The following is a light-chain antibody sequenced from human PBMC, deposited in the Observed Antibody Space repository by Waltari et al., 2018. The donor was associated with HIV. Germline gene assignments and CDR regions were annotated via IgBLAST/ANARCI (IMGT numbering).Light chain of an antibody. CDR1: SRDVGGYNP. Sequence: QSSLTQPAPLSGAPWQSIPLPCTRTSRDVGGYNPVSWYQQHPGKAPKLMIYEGSKRPSGVSNRFAGSKSGNTASLTISGLQAEDEADYYCCSYAGSSTLDWVFGGGTKLTVL. CDR3: CSYAGSSTLDWV. CDR2: EGS. J-gene: IGLJ3*02. V-gene: IGLV2-23*01.